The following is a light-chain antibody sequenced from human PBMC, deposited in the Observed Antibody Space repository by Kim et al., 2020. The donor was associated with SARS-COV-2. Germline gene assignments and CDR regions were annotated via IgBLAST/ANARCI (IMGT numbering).Light chain of an antibody. J-gene: IGKJ1*01. Sequence: ASVGDRVTITCRASQRFKNYLAWDQQKPGKVPEVLIYAASALQEGGPSRFSGSGYGTDFTLTISSLQPEDVATYYCQKYNSDPWTFGQGTKVDSK. V-gene: IGKV1-27*01. CDR3: QKYNSDPWT. CDR1: QRFKNY. CDR2: AAS.